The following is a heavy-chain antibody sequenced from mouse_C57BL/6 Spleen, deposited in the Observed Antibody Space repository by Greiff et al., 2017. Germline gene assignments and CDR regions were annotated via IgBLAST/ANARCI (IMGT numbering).Heavy chain of an antibody. V-gene: IGHV1-82*01. Sequence: QVQLQQSGPELVKPGASVKISCKASGYAFSSSWMNWVKQRPGQGLEWIGRIYPGDGDTNYNGKFKGKATLTADKSSSTAYMQLSSLTSEDSAVYFCARGSSGSYAMDYWGQGTSVTVSS. CDR1: GYAFSSSW. J-gene: IGHJ4*01. CDR2: IYPGDGDT. D-gene: IGHD3-2*02. CDR3: ARGSSGSYAMDY.